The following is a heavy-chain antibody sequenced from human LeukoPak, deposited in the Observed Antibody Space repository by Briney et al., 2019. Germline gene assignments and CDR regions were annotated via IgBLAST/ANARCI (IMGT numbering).Heavy chain of an antibody. Sequence: PSETLSLTCTVSGGSISSYYWSWIRQPPGKGLEWIGEINHSGSTNYNPSLKSRVTISVDTSKNQFSLKQSSVTAADTAVYYCARFWVSGGPDYWGQGTLVTVSS. CDR3: ARFWVSGGPDY. V-gene: IGHV4-34*01. J-gene: IGHJ4*02. D-gene: IGHD6-19*01. CDR2: INHSGST. CDR1: GGSISSYY.